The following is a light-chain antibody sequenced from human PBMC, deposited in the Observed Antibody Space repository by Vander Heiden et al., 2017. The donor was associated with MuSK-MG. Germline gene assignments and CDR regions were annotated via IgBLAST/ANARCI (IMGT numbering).Light chain of an antibody. Sequence: SYELTQTPSVSVSPGQTARISCSGDALSKKFAYWYQQKSGQAPVLVIDEDSKRPAGIPERFSGSSSGTVATLTISGAQVEDEADYYCYSTDSTGLFGGGTKLTIL. CDR3: YSTDSTGL. CDR1: ALSKKF. V-gene: IGLV3-10*01. CDR2: EDS. J-gene: IGLJ2*01.